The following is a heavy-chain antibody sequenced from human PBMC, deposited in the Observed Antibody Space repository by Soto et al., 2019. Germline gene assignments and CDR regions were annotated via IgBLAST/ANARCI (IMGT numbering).Heavy chain of an antibody. V-gene: IGHV3-23*01. D-gene: IGHD3-16*02. Sequence: EVQLLESGGGLVQPGGSLRLSCVASGFTFSSYAMSWVRQAPGKGLEWVSAISGRGGNTYYADAVKGRFTISRDKSKNTLYLQMNRLRAEDTAVYYCASEGGSYRGGSFDYWGHGTLVTVSS. CDR2: ISGRGGNT. CDR1: GFTFSSYA. CDR3: ASEGGSYRGGSFDY. J-gene: IGHJ4*01.